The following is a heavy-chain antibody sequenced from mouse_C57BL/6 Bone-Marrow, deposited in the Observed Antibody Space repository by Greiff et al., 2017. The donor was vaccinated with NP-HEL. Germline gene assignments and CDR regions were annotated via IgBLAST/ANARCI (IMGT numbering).Heavy chain of an antibody. CDR3: ARYGYDGDWYFDV. CDR1: GFTFSSYA. Sequence: EVMLVESGGGLVKPGGSLKLSCAASGFTFSSYAMSWVRQTPEKRLEWVATISDGGSYTYYPDNVKGRFTISRDNAKNNLYLQMSHLKSEDTAMYYCARYGYDGDWYFDVWGTGTTVTVSS. V-gene: IGHV5-4*03. J-gene: IGHJ1*03. D-gene: IGHD2-2*01. CDR2: ISDGGSYT.